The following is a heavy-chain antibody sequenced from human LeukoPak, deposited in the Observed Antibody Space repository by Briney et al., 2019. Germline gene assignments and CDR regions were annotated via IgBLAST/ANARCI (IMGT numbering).Heavy chain of an antibody. CDR2: IYTSGST. V-gene: IGHV4-4*07. Sequence: PSETLSLTCTVSGDSISSSYWSWIRQPAGKGLEWIGRIYTSGSTNYNPSLKSRVTMSVDTSKNQFSLKLSSVTAADTAVYYCARGGGDQRYYYMDVWGKGTTVTVSS. CDR3: ARGGGDQRYYYMDV. J-gene: IGHJ6*03. D-gene: IGHD3-10*01. CDR1: GDSISSSY.